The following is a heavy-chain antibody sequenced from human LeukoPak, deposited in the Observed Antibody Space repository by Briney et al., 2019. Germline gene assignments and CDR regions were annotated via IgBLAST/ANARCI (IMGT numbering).Heavy chain of an antibody. CDR1: GFTFSTYS. CDR3: ARGPRYSSGWLKYFDS. V-gene: IGHV3-30-3*01. CDR2: ISDDGSNK. J-gene: IGHJ4*02. Sequence: GGSLRLSCAASGFTFSTYSMHWVRQAPGKGLEWVAVISDDGSNKYYADSVRGRFTISRDNPKNTLYLQMNSLRAEDTAVFYCARGPRYSSGWLKYFDSWGQRTLVTVSS. D-gene: IGHD6-19*01.